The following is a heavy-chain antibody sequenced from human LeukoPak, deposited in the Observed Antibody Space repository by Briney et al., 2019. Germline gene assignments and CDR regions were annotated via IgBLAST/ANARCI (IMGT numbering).Heavy chain of an antibody. CDR3: ARDLGRMGDI. Sequence: PGRSLRLSCAASGFTFSSYSMNWVRQAPGKGLEWVSSISSSSSYIYYADSVKGRFTISRDNAKNSLYLQMNSLRAEDTAVYYCARDLGRMGDIWGQGTMVTVSS. CDR2: ISSSSSYI. V-gene: IGHV3-21*01. J-gene: IGHJ3*02. D-gene: IGHD3-16*01. CDR1: GFTFSSYS.